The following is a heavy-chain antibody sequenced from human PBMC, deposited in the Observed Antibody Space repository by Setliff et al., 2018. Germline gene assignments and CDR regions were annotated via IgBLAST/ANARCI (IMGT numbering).Heavy chain of an antibody. V-gene: IGHV4-39*01. CDR2: IYYSGST. D-gene: IGHD3-3*01. CDR3: ARAPQYSNFWYALSWFDP. CDR1: GGSISSSSYY. J-gene: IGHJ5*02. Sequence: SETLSLTCTVSGGSISSSSYYWGWIRQPPGKGLEWIGSIYYSGSTYYNPSLKSRVTIFADTSRNQFSVQLSSVTAADTAVYYCARAPQYSNFWYALSWFDPWGQGTLVTVS.